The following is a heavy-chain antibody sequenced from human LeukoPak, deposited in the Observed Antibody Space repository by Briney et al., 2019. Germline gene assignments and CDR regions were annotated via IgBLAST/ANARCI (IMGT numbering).Heavy chain of an antibody. CDR3: AGVKTSQYYYYYMDV. CDR2: IYTSGST. V-gene: IGHV4-4*07. J-gene: IGHJ6*03. CDR1: GGSISSYY. Sequence: PSETLSLTCTVSGGSISSYYWSWIRQPAGKGLEWIGRIYTSGSTNYNPSLKSRVTMSVDTSKNQFSLKLSSVTAADTAVYYCAGVKTSQYYYYYMDVWGKGTTGTVSS.